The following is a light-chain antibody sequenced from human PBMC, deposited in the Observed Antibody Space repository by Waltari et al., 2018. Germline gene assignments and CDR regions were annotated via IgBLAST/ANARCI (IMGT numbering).Light chain of an antibody. CDR2: WAS. J-gene: IGKJ1*01. CDR1: QSILYSSNNLNY. V-gene: IGKV4-1*01. Sequence: DIVMTQSPDSLTVSLGERATINCKSSQSILYSSNNLNYLAWYQQRPGQPPKLLIYWASTRESGVPDRFSGSGSGTDFTLTISSLQAEDVAVYYCQQYYGSPPWTFGQGTKVKSN. CDR3: QQYYGSPPWT.